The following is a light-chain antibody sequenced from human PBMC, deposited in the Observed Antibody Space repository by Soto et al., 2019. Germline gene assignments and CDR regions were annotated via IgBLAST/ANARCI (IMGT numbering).Light chain of an antibody. J-gene: IGLJ1*01. CDR2: DVR. CDR1: SSDVGGFNY. V-gene: IGLV2-14*03. Sequence: QSVLTQPASVSGSPGQLITISCTGSSSDVGGFNYVSWYQHHPGKAPKLMIYDVRNRPSGVSNRFSGSKSGNTASLTISGLQAADEAYYYCNSYTSASTYVFGTGTKLTVL. CDR3: NSYTSASTYV.